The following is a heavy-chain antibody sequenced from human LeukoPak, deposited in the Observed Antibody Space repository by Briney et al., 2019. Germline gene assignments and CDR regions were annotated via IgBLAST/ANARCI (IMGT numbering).Heavy chain of an antibody. Sequence: GTSLRLSCAASGFTFSSYAIHWVRQAPGKGLEWVAVISFDGTHDFYADSVKGRFTISRDNSKNTLYLQMNSLRSDDTAEYYCARGLPPRRNYDSRGSYSYYFDYWGQGTLVTVSS. CDR1: GFTFSSYA. CDR2: ISFDGTHD. J-gene: IGHJ4*02. V-gene: IGHV3-30*04. CDR3: ARGLPPRRNYDSRGSYSYYFDY. D-gene: IGHD3-22*01.